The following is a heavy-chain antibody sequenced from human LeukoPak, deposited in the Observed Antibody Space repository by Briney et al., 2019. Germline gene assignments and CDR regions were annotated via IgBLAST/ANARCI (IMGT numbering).Heavy chain of an antibody. CDR1: GYTLTELS. J-gene: IGHJ4*02. V-gene: IGHV1-24*01. CDR2: FDPEDGET. CDR3: APLNYYDSSGYAPGYYFDY. Sequence: ASVKVSCKVSGYTLTELSIHWVRQAPGKGLEWMGGFDPEDGETIYAQKFQGRVTMTEDTSTDTAYMELSSLRSEDTAVYYCAPLNYYDSSGYAPGYYFDYWGQGTLVTVSS. D-gene: IGHD3-22*01.